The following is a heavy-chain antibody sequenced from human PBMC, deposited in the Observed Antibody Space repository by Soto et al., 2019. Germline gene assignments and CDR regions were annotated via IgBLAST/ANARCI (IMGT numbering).Heavy chain of an antibody. J-gene: IGHJ4*02. D-gene: IGHD1-1*01. CDR3: AREKRTTGTPGFDY. Sequence: ASVKVSCKASGYTFTSYDINWVRQATGQGLEWMGWMNPNSGNTGYAQKFQGRVTMTRNTSISTAYMELSSLRSEDTAVYYCAREKRTTGTPGFDYGGEGPLVTAPS. CDR1: GYTFTSYD. V-gene: IGHV1-8*01. CDR2: MNPNSGNT.